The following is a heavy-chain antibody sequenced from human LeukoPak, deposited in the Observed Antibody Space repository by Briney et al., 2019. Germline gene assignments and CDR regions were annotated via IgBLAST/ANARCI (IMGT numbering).Heavy chain of an antibody. Sequence: GRSLRLSCAISGFTFSSYGMHWVRQAPGKGLEWVAVISNDGSNKYYADSVKGRFTISRDNSKNTLYLQMNSLRAEDTAVYYCARGYISSWYPPCLDYWGQGTLVTVSS. CDR3: ARGYISSWYPPCLDY. CDR2: ISNDGSNK. V-gene: IGHV3-30*03. J-gene: IGHJ4*02. D-gene: IGHD6-13*01. CDR1: GFTFSSYG.